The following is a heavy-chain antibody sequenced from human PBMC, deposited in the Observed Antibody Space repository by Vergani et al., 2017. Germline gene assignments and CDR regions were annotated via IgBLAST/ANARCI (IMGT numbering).Heavy chain of an antibody. CDR3: ARQGSERDSSGLYYFDY. V-gene: IGHV5-51*01. Sequence: EVQLVPSGAEVKKPGESLTISCKGSGYSFTSYWIGWVRQMPGKGLEWMGIIYPGDSDTRYSPSFQGQVTISADKSISTAYLQWSSLKASDTAMYYCARQGSERDSSGLYYFDYWGQGTLVTVSS. CDR1: GYSFTSYW. D-gene: IGHD6-19*01. CDR2: IYPGDSDT. J-gene: IGHJ4*02.